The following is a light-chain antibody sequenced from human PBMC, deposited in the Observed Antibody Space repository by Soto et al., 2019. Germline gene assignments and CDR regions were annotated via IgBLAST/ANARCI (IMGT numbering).Light chain of an antibody. Sequence: DIQMTPSPSSLSASVGDRVTITCRASQTISSFLSWYQQNPGKAPKLLIYAASSLQSGVPSRFSGSGSGTDVALTISSLQPADFATYYCQQSYSTLYTFGQGTRLEIK. J-gene: IGKJ2*01. CDR2: AAS. V-gene: IGKV1-39*01. CDR1: QTISSF. CDR3: QQSYSTLYT.